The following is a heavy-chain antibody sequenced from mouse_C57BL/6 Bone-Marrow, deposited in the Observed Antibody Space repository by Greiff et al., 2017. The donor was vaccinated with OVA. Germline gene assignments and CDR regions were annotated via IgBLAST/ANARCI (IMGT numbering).Heavy chain of an antibody. CDR2: TCYSGIT. CDR1: GFSINSDCY. CDR3: ASPETTLYYYAMDY. J-gene: IGHJ4*01. Sequence: EVQLQESGPSLVRPSQTLSLTCTVTGFSINSDCYWIWIRQFPGNKLEYIGYTCYSGITYYNPSLESRTYITRDTTKNQFSLKLSSVTTEDTATYYCASPETTLYYYAMDYWGQGTSVTVSS. D-gene: IGHD6-1*01. V-gene: IGHV3-3*01.